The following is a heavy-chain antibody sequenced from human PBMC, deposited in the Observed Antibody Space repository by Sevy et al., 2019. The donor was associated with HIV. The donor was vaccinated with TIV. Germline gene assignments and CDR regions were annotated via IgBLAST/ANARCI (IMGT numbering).Heavy chain of an antibody. CDR2: IYYSGST. CDR1: GGSISSSSYY. J-gene: IGHJ5*02. V-gene: IGHV4-39*01. CDR3: ARGVTMVRGVMGDEQDNWFDP. Sequence: SETLSLTCTVSGGSISSSSYYWGWIRQPPGKGLEWIGSIYYSGSTYYNPSLKSRVTISVVTSKNQFSLMLSSVTAEDTAVYYCARGVTMVRGVMGDEQDNWFDPRGQVTLFTVSS. D-gene: IGHD3-10*01.